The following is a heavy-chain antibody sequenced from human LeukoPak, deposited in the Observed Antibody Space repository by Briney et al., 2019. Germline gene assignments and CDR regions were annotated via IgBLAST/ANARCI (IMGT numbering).Heavy chain of an antibody. D-gene: IGHD3-22*01. CDR2: ISYDGSNK. Sequence: GGALRLSCAASGFTFSSYGMHWVRQAPGKGLEWVAVISYDGSNKYYADSVKGRFTISRDNSKNTLYLQMNSLRAEDTAVYYCAKDHGYDSSGYTDYWGQGTLVTVSS. CDR1: GFTFSSYG. CDR3: AKDHGYDSSGYTDY. V-gene: IGHV3-30*18. J-gene: IGHJ4*02.